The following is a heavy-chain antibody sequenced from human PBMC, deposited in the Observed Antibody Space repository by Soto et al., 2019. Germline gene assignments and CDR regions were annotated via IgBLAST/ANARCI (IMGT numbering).Heavy chain of an antibody. CDR1: GFTFSTYS. J-gene: IGHJ6*02. D-gene: IGHD2-2*02. V-gene: IGHV3-21*01. CDR2: XXXLSXI. CDR3: AREYTAWPLAYGLDV. Sequence: GGSLRLSCVGSGFTFSTYSMNWVRQAPGKGLEWXSAXXXLSXIXYXXSGXXRFTISRDNAENSVSLQRNSLRAEDTDVYYCAREYTAWPLAYGLDVWGQGTTVTVSS.